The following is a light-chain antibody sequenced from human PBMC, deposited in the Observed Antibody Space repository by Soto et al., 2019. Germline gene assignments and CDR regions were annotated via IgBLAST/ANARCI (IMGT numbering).Light chain of an antibody. CDR2: EAS. Sequence: DIQMTQSPSSLSASVGDRVTITCRASQDISNFLAWFQQKPGKAPESLIYEASNLQSGVPPKFSGSASGTDFTLTISSLQPEDFATYYCQQYHSYPPTFGQGTKVEIK. CDR1: QDISNF. CDR3: QQYHSYPPT. J-gene: IGKJ1*01. V-gene: IGKV1-16*02.